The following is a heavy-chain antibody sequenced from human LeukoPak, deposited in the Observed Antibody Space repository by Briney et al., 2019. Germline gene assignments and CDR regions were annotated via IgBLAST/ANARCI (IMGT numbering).Heavy chain of an antibody. CDR1: GFTFTSYG. CDR3: VRGGGSNWYGSAFDI. J-gene: IGHJ3*02. V-gene: IGHV3-30*03. Sequence: GGSLRLSCAASGFTFTSYGFHWVRQAPGKALEWVAFMSYDGNKKYGDSVKGRFTISRDNAKNTLHLQMNGLRPDDTAVYYCVRGGGSNWYGSAFDIWGQGTTVSVSS. CDR2: MSYDGNK. D-gene: IGHD6-13*01.